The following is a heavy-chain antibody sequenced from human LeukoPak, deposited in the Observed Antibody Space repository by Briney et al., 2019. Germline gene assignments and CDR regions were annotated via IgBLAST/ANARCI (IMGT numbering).Heavy chain of an antibody. D-gene: IGHD6-19*01. CDR2: INHSGST. CDR1: GGSFSGYY. Sequence: SETLSLTCAVYGGSFSGYYWSWIRQPPGKGLEWIGEINHSGSTNYNPSLKSRVTISVDTSKNQFSLKLSSVTAADTAVCYCASKAGSIAVAHFDYWGQGTLVTVSS. J-gene: IGHJ4*02. CDR3: ASKAGSIAVAHFDY. V-gene: IGHV4-34*01.